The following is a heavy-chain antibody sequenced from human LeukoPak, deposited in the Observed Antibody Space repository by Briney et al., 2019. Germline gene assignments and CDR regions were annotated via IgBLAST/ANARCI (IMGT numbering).Heavy chain of an antibody. J-gene: IGHJ5*02. CDR2: INGNTGGT. CDR1: GYSITGYY. V-gene: IGHV1-2*02. CDR3: ARDATLGGTKNSFDP. D-gene: IGHD1-26*01. Sequence: ASVKVSCKTSGYSITGYYMHWVRQAPGQGLEWMGGINGNTGGTNYAQKLQGRVTMTRDTSISTAYMELSGLTFDDTAVYYCARDATLGGTKNSFDPWGQGTLVTVSS.